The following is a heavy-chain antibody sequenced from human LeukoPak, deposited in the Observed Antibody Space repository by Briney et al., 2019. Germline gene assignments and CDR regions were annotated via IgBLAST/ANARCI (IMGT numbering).Heavy chain of an antibody. D-gene: IGHD1-26*01. CDR2: IYYSGST. J-gene: IGHJ6*02. CDR1: GGSISSSSYY. CDR3: ARGGLPTYFYYYYYGMDV. V-gene: IGHV4-39*01. Sequence: PSETLSLTCTVSGGSISSSSYYWGWIRQPPGKGLEWIGNIYYSGSTYYNPSLKSRVTISVDTSKNQFSLKLSSVTAADTAVYYCARGGLPTYFYYYYYGMDVWGQGTTVTVSS.